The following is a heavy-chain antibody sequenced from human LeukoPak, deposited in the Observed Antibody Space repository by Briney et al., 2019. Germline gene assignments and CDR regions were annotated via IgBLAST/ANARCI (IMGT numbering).Heavy chain of an antibody. D-gene: IGHD3-10*01. CDR1: GSTFSNYW. CDR3: ARLRGASY. Sequence: GGSLSLSCAASGSTFSNYWMTWVRQDRGKWLERVANMGLDGGDKNYVQSGEGRFTISRDKTKDSLSLQMNSLGGEDTALYHCARLRGASYWGRGPLVTVSS. V-gene: IGHV3-7*01. CDR2: MGLDGGDK. J-gene: IGHJ4*02.